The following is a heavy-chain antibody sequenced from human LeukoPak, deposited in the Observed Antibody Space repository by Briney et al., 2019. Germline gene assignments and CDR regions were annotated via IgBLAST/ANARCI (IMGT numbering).Heavy chain of an antibody. CDR1: GYTFTCYY. D-gene: IGHD2-8*01. CDR3: ARGGHCTNGVCYDYYYYYMDV. CDR2: INAGNGNT. J-gene: IGHJ6*03. V-gene: IGHV1-3*03. Sequence: ASVKVSCKASGYTFTCYYMHWVRQAPGQRLEWMGLINAGNGNTKYSQEFQGRVTIPRATSASTAYMELSSLRSEDMAVYYCARGGHCTNGVCYDYYYYYMDVWGKGTSVTVSS.